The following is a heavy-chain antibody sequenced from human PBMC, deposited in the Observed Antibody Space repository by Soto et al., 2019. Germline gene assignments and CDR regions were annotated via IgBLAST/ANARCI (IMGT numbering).Heavy chain of an antibody. CDR3: AREDIAVAVNYYYGMDV. J-gene: IGHJ6*02. D-gene: IGHD6-19*01. Sequence: GGSLRLSCAASGFTFSSYGMHWVRQAPGKGLEWVAVIWYDGSNKYYADSVKGRFTISRDNSKNTLYLQMNSLRAEDTAVYYCAREDIAVAVNYYYGMDVWGQGTTVTVSS. CDR1: GFTFSSYG. V-gene: IGHV3-33*01. CDR2: IWYDGSNK.